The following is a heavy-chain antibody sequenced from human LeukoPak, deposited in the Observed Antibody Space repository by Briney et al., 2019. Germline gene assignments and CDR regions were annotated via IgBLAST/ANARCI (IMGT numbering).Heavy chain of an antibody. D-gene: IGHD2-21*02. CDR2: ISSSSSYI. Sequence: GGSLRLSCAASGFTFYSYAMSWVRQAPGKGLEWVSSISSSSSYIYYADSVKGRFTISRDNAKNSLYLQMNSLRAEDTAVYYCARDELAYCGGDCYSTPGYWGQGTLVTVSS. CDR1: GFTFYSYA. J-gene: IGHJ4*02. V-gene: IGHV3-21*01. CDR3: ARDELAYCGGDCYSTPGY.